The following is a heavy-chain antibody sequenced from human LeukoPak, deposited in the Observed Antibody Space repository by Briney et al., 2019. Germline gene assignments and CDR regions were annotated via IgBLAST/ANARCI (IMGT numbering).Heavy chain of an antibody. CDR3: ARESGAKTYYYDSSGYYGDAFDI. J-gene: IGHJ3*02. CDR2: ISYDGSNK. D-gene: IGHD3-22*01. V-gene: IGHV3-30-3*01. Sequence: GGSLRLSCAASGFTFSDYWMHWVRQAPGKGLEWVAVISYDGSNKYYADSVKGRFTISRDNSKNTLYLQMNSLRAEDTAVYYCARESGAKTYYYDSSGYYGDAFDIWGQGTMVTVSS. CDR1: GFTFSDYW.